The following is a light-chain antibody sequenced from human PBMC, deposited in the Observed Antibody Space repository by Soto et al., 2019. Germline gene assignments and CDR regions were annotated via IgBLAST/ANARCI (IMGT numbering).Light chain of an antibody. CDR2: GNS. Sequence: QSVLTQPPSVSGAPGQRVTISCTGSSSNIGAGYDVHWYQQLPGTAPKLLIYGNSNRPSGVPDRFSGSKSGTSASLAITGRQAEDEADYYCQSYDSSFQVVLGGGTKLTVL. J-gene: IGLJ2*01. CDR3: QSYDSSFQVV. CDR1: SSNIGAGYD. V-gene: IGLV1-40*01.